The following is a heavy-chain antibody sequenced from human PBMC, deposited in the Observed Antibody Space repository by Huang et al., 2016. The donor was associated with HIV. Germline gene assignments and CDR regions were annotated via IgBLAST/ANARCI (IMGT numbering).Heavy chain of an antibody. CDR1: GYTFSSFG. D-gene: IGHD5-18*01. J-gene: IGHJ6*03. Sequence: QVQLVQSGAEVKKPGASVKVSCKASGYTFSSFGISWVRQAPGQGLEWVGWISVDNGNTKCAQKFQGRVTMTTDTSTSTAYMELRSLRSDDTAVYYCARGGGIQLWLLGYYYMDVWGNGTTVTVSS. CDR2: ISVDNGNT. V-gene: IGHV1-18*01. CDR3: ARGGGIQLWLLGYYYMDV.